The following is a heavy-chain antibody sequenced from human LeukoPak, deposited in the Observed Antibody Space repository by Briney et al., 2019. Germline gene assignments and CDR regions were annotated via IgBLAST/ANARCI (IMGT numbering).Heavy chain of an antibody. CDR1: GGSISSSY. V-gene: IGHV4-59*01. D-gene: IGHD2-8*02. J-gene: IGHJ6*03. CDR3: ARVRWGIYYYMDV. CDR2: IYYSGNT. Sequence: SETLSLTCTVSGGSISSSYWRWIRQPPGKGLEWIGYIYYSGNTNYNPSLKSRVTISVDTSKNQFSLKLSSVTAADTAVYYCARVRWGIYYYMDVWGKGTAVTVSS.